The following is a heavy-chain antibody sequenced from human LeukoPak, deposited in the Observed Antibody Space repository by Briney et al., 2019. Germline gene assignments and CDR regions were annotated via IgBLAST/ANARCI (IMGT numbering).Heavy chain of an antibody. CDR1: GYTLTELS. Sequence: GASVKVSCKVSGYTLTELSMHWVRQAPGKGLEWMGWINPKSGGTNYAQKFQGRVTMTRDTSISTAYMEMSRLRSDDTAVYYCARNLWFGESSDAFDMWGQGTMVTVSS. CDR3: ARNLWFGESSDAFDM. V-gene: IGHV1-2*02. J-gene: IGHJ3*02. CDR2: INPKSGGT. D-gene: IGHD3-10*01.